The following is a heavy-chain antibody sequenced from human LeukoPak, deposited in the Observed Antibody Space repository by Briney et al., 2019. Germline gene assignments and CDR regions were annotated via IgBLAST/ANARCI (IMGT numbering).Heavy chain of an antibody. CDR2: ISAYNGHT. CDR3: ARTGIDYGDYGLLDY. J-gene: IGHJ4*02. D-gene: IGHD4-17*01. V-gene: IGHV1-18*01. CDR1: GYTFTKYG. Sequence: GASVKVSCKASGYTFTKYGITWVRQAPGQGPEWVGWISAYNGHTESAQKFQGRVTMTTDTSTNTAYMELRSLRSDDTAVHYCARTGIDYGDYGLLDYWGQGSLVTVSS.